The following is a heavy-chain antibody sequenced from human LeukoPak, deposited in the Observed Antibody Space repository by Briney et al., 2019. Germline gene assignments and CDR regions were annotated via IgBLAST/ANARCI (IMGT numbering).Heavy chain of an antibody. Sequence: GGSLRLSCAASGFTFSNAWMSWVRQAPGRGLEWVSSISGSGASTYYADSVKGRFTISRDNSRNTLYLQMSSLRAEDTAVYYCAKSHSVAVAGTYSTYYFGSWGQGTLVTVSS. CDR2: ISGSGAST. CDR1: GFTFSNAW. CDR3: AKSHSVAVAGTYSTYYFGS. J-gene: IGHJ4*02. V-gene: IGHV3-23*01. D-gene: IGHD6-19*01.